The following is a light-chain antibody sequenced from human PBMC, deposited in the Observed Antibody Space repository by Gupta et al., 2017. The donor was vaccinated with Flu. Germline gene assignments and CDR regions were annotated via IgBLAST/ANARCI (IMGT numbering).Light chain of an antibody. CDR3: ETWDSSLSAVL. J-gene: IGLJ2*01. CDR1: NSNIATYS. V-gene: IGLV1-51*01. CDR2: DNY. Sequence: QSVLTQPPSVSAAPGPRVTLSCSGSNSNIATYSVTWYQQFPGTAPKLLIYDNYKRPSGIPDRFSGSKSGTSATLAITGLQTGDEADYYCETWDSSLSAVLFGGGTKLTV.